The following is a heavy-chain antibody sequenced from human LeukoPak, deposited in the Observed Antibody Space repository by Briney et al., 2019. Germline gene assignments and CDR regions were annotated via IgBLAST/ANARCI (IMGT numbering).Heavy chain of an antibody. CDR2: IYPGDSDT. CDR1: GYSFTSYW. CDR3: ARQSSAYDSYFAY. J-gene: IGHJ4*02. Sequence: GEALQISSQVSGYSFTSYWIGWVRPMPGRGLEWMGIIYPGDSDTRYSPSFQGRVTISADKSISTAYLQWSSLKSSDTAMHCCARQSSAYDSYFAYWGQGTLVTVSP. D-gene: IGHD5-12*01. V-gene: IGHV5-51*01.